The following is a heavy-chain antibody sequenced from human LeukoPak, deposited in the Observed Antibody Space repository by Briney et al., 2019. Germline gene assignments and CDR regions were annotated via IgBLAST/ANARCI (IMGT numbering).Heavy chain of an antibody. CDR2: IYHSGSA. Sequence: SETLSLTCTVSGGSISSGGYYWSWIRQPPGTGLEWIGYIYHSGSAYYNPSLKSRVTISVDRSKNQFSVKLSSVTAADTAVYYCARTGYCSSTSCYDYWGQGTLVTVSS. J-gene: IGHJ4*02. V-gene: IGHV4-30-2*01. CDR3: ARTGYCSSTSCYDY. D-gene: IGHD2-2*01. CDR1: GGSISSGGYY.